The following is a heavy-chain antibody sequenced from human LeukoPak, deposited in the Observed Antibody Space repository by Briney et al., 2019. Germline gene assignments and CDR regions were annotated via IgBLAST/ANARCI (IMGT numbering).Heavy chain of an antibody. Sequence: SVKVSCKASGGTFSSYAISWVRQAPGQGLEWVGGIIPIFGTANYAQKFQGRVTIAADKSTSTACRELSSLRADDTAVYCCAGDCLPGYPFYPLGYWGQGTLVTVSS. J-gene: IGHJ4*02. D-gene: IGHD3-9*01. CDR3: AGDCLPGYPFYPLGY. CDR1: GGTFSSYA. CDR2: IIPIFGTA. V-gene: IGHV1-69*06.